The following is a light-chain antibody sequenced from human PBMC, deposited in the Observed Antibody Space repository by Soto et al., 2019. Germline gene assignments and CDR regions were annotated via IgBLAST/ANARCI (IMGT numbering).Light chain of an antibody. J-gene: IGKJ1*01. V-gene: IGKV4-1*01. CDR2: WAS. CDR3: QQYYSIVT. CDR1: QSVLYSSNNKNC. Sequence: DIVMTQSPDSLAVSLGERATINCKSSQSVLYSSNNKNCIAWYQQKPGQPPKLLISWASTRESGVPDRFSGSGSGKDFTLTIRSLQAEDVAVYYCQQYYSIVTFGQGTKVEI.